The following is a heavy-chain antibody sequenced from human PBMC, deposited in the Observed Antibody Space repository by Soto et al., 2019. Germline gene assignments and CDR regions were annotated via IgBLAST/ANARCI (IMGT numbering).Heavy chain of an antibody. CDR2: ISGSGGIT. CDR1: GFTFSSYA. CDR3: ARARRGAPYYYTMDL. D-gene: IGHD3-10*01. J-gene: IGHJ6*02. Sequence: GGSLRLSCIASGFTFSSYAMTWVRQAPGKGLEWVSDISGSGGITYYADSVKGRFTISRDNSENTLNLQMNSLRADDTAVYYCARARRGAPYYYTMDLWGQGTTVTVSS. V-gene: IGHV3-23*01.